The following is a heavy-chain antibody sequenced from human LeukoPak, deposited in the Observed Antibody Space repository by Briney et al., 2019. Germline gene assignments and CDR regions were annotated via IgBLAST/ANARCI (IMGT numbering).Heavy chain of an antibody. D-gene: IGHD3-9*01. J-gene: IGHJ3*02. CDR1: GGSISSGGYY. V-gene: IGHV4-31*03. Sequence: NTSETLSLTCKVSGGSISSGGYYWSWIRQHPGKGLEWIGYIYYSGSTYYNPSLKSRVTISVDTSKNQFSLKLSSVTAADTAVYYCAREVRYFDWLLHDAFDIWGQGTMVTVSS. CDR2: IYYSGST. CDR3: AREVRYFDWLLHDAFDI.